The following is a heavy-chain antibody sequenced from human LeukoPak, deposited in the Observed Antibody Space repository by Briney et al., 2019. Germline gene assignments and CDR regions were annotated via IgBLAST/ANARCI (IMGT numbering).Heavy chain of an antibody. CDR3: ARGYQQTFDY. CDR2: IYSGGST. D-gene: IGHD6-13*01. V-gene: IGHV3-66*01. CDR1: GFTVSSNY. J-gene: IGHJ4*02. Sequence: GGSLRLSCAASGFTVSSNYMNWVRQAPGKGLEWVSVIYSGGSTYYADSVKGRFTISRDSPKNTLYLQMNSLRAEDTAVYYCARGYQQTFDYWGQGTLVTVSS.